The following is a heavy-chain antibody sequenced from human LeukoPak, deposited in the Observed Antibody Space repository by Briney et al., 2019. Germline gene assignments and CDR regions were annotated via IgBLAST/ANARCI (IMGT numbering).Heavy chain of an antibody. Sequence: GGSLRLSCTASGFTFTTYSMDWVRQAPGKGLEWVSSIDNSGTYIYYADSVKGRFTISRDNSKNSLYLQMNSLRAEDTAVYYCARDYAGIAARNFDYWGQGTLVTVSS. V-gene: IGHV3-21*01. D-gene: IGHD6-6*01. J-gene: IGHJ4*02. CDR1: GFTFTTYS. CDR2: IDNSGTYI. CDR3: ARDYAGIAARNFDY.